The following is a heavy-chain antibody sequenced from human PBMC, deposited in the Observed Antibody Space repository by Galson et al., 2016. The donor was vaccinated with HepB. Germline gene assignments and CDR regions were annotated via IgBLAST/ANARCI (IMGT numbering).Heavy chain of an antibody. Sequence: SLRLSCAASGFTFSGHDMHWVRQATGKGLEWVSAIGTGGDTYYSDSVKGRFTISRENDKNSLYLQMNSLRAGDTALYYCARVLVYSSSSLFNDAFDIWGQGTMVTVSS. V-gene: IGHV3-13*01. D-gene: IGHD6-6*01. CDR3: ARVLVYSSSSLFNDAFDI. CDR2: IGTGGDT. J-gene: IGHJ3*02. CDR1: GFTFSGHD.